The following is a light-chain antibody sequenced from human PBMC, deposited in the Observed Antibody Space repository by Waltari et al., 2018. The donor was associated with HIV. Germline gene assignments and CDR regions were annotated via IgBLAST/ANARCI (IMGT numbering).Light chain of an antibody. J-gene: IGKJ2*01. Sequence: ELVLTQSPDILSLSPGERAVPSCRASQSVSGSQLAWYQQRPGQGPRLLIYGASKRATGIPDRFSGSGSGTDYTLTISGLEPEDFAVYYCQQYGDSPLYIFGQGTNLEI. CDR2: GAS. V-gene: IGKV3-20*01. CDR3: QQYGDSPLYI. CDR1: QSVSGSQ.